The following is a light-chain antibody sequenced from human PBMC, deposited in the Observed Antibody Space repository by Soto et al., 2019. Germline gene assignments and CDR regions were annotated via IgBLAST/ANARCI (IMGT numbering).Light chain of an antibody. CDR2: GNS. V-gene: IGLV1-40*01. CDR1: SSNIGAGYD. Sequence: QSALTQPPSVSGAPGQRVTISCTGSSSNIGAGYDVHWYQQLPGTAPKLVIYGNSNRPSGVPDRFSGSKSGTSASLAITGLQAEDEADYSCQSYESSMSGYVFGTVTKVTVL. J-gene: IGLJ1*01. CDR3: QSYESSMSGYV.